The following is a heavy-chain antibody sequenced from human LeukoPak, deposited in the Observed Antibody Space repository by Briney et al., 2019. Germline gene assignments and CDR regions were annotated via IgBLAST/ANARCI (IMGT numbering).Heavy chain of an antibody. Sequence: SETLSLTCAVYGGSFSGYYWSWIRQPPGKGLEWIGEINHSGSTNYNPSLKSRVTISVDTSKNQFSLKLSSVTAADTAVYYCARDGYHYYGSGTYFGYYYMDVWGKGTTVTISS. CDR3: ARDGYHYYGSGTYFGYYYMDV. D-gene: IGHD3-10*01. V-gene: IGHV4-34*01. CDR1: GGSFSGYY. CDR2: INHSGST. J-gene: IGHJ6*03.